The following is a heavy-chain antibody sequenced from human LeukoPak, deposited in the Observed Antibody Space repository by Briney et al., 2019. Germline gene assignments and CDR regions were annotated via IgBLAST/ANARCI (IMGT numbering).Heavy chain of an antibody. V-gene: IGHV4-59*01. J-gene: IGHJ4*02. Sequence: PSETLSLTCTVSGDSISSYYWIWIRQPPGKGLEWIGYISYSGSTNYNPSLKSRVTISIDTSKNQFSLRLSSVTAADTAVYYCARDSSGWSPLFDYWGQGTLVTVSS. CDR2: ISYSGST. CDR1: GDSISSYY. CDR3: ARDSSGWSPLFDY. D-gene: IGHD6-19*01.